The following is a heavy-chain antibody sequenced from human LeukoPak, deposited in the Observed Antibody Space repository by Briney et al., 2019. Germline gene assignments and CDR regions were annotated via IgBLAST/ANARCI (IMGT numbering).Heavy chain of an antibody. CDR1: NFTFSSYD. D-gene: IGHD2-8*01. CDR2: IHTSGSTI. V-gene: IGHV3-48*03. Sequence: GGSLRLSCTASNFTFSSYDFNWVRQAPGKGLDWVSYIHTSGSTIYYVDSVKGRFTIFRDNAKNSVYLQMSSLRAEDTALCYCVKKAYCSDAVCPPWCAFDIWGQGTMVTVSS. CDR3: VKKAYCSDAVCPPWCAFDI. J-gene: IGHJ3*02.